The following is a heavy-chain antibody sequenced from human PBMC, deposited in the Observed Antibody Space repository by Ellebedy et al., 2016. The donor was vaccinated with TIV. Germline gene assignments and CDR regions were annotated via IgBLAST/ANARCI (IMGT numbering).Heavy chain of an antibody. J-gene: IGHJ4*02. CDR2: VCPDGSSN. V-gene: IGHV5-51*01. Sequence: GESLKISXTASGYTFRNYFIDWVRQMPGKGLEWVGIVCPDGSSNKISPSFQGRVTISADKSSSTAYLQWSSLKASDTAMYFCARLPYYYASGTYSPFDFWGQGTLVTVSS. CDR3: ARLPYYYASGTYSPFDF. D-gene: IGHD3-10*01. CDR1: GYTFRNYF.